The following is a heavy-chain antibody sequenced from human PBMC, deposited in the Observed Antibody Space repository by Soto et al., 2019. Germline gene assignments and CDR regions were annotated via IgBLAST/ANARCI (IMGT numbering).Heavy chain of an antibody. Sequence: EVHLVESGGGLVKPGGSLSLSCEVSGFTFSSCTMIWVRQAPGKGLEWVSSISPSTSHINYADSVKGRLPIPRDNAKNSLFLQMNSLRAEDTAVYYCAGCSGGACHQTYGMDVWGQGTTVTVSS. CDR1: GFTFSSCT. CDR3: AGCSGGACHQTYGMDV. CDR2: ISPSTSHI. J-gene: IGHJ6*02. V-gene: IGHV3-21*01. D-gene: IGHD2-15*01.